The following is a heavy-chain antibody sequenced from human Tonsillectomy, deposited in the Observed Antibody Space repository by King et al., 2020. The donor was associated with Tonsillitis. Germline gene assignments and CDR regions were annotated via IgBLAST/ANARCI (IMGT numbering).Heavy chain of an antibody. V-gene: IGHV3-30*18. CDR2: LSTEGSNN. J-gene: IGHJ4*02. Sequence: LVESGGGVVQPGRSLRLSCAASGFTFSTTGMQWVRQDQGRGREGGAVLSTEGSNNLYADSVQGRFTVSRDNSKNTLYLEMNSLRAGDTALYYCTKEEMTTIFNFDYWGQGTLVTVSS. CDR1: GFTFSTTG. D-gene: IGHD5-24*01. CDR3: TKEEMTTIFNFDY.